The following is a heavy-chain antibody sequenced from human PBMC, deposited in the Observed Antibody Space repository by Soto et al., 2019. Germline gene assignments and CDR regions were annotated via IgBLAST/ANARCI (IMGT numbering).Heavy chain of an antibody. V-gene: IGHV4-59*01. CDR2: IYYSGST. D-gene: IGHD3-3*01. Sequence: SETLSLTCTVSGGSISSYYWSWIRQPPGKGLEWIGYIYYSGSTNYNPSLKSRVTISVDTSKNQFSLKLSSVTAADTAAYYCARVNTIFGVVIIDYWGQGTLVTVSS. CDR1: GGSISSYY. J-gene: IGHJ4*02. CDR3: ARVNTIFGVVIIDY.